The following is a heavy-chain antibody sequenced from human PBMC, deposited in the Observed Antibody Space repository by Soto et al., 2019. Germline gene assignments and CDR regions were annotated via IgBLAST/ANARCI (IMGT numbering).Heavy chain of an antibody. CDR1: GFTFRIYT. CDR2: ISDAGGGT. Sequence: GGSLRLSCSASGFTFRIYTMLWVRQAPGKGLEYVSAISDAGGGTYYADSVKGRFTISRDDPKNTLYLQMSNLRAEDTAVYYCVTGYSSCWSEIYRGQGTLVTVPQ. D-gene: IGHD6-19*01. CDR3: VTGYSSCWSEIY. J-gene: IGHJ4*02. V-gene: IGHV3-64D*06.